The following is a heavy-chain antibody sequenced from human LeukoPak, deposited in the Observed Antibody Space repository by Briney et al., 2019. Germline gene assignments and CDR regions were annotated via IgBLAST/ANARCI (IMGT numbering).Heavy chain of an antibody. CDR3: ARDLSSGWYYFDY. Sequence: PGGSLRLSCAASGFTFSSYSMNWVRQAPGKGLEWVSSISSSSSYIYYADSVKGRFTNSRDNAKNSLYLQMNSLRAEDTALYYCARDLSSGWYYFDYWGQGTLVTVSS. J-gene: IGHJ4*02. D-gene: IGHD6-19*01. CDR1: GFTFSSYS. V-gene: IGHV3-21*01. CDR2: ISSSSSYI.